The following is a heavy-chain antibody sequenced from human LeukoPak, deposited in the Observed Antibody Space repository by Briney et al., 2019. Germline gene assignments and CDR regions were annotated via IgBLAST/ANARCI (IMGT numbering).Heavy chain of an antibody. Sequence: PGGSLRLSCAASGFTFSSYAMHWVRQAPGKGLEWVAVISYDGSNKYYADSVKGRFTISGDNSKNTLYLQMNSLRAADTAVYYCARGSSKTQYRSAWYFDYWGQGTLVTVSS. CDR1: GFTFSSYA. D-gene: IGHD6-19*01. V-gene: IGHV3-30*04. CDR2: ISYDGSNK. CDR3: ARGSSKTQYRSAWYFDY. J-gene: IGHJ4*02.